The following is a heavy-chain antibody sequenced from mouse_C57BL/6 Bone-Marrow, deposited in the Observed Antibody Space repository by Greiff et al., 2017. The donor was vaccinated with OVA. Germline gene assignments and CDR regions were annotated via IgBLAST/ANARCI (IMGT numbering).Heavy chain of an antibody. CDR2: ISSGGSYT. J-gene: IGHJ4*01. V-gene: IGHV5-6*02. D-gene: IGHD1-1*01. CDR3: ARHRGFRDYYGSSPLGY. Sequence: EVMLVESGGDLVKPGGSLKLSCAASGFTFSSYGMSWVRQTPDKRLEWVATISSGGSYTYYPDSVKGRFTISRDNAKNTLYLQMSSLKSEDTAMYYCARHRGFRDYYGSSPLGYWGQGTSVTVSS. CDR1: GFTFSSYG.